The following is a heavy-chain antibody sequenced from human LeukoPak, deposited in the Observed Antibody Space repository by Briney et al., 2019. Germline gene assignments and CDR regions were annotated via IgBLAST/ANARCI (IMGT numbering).Heavy chain of an antibody. D-gene: IGHD3-22*01. Sequence: PGGSLRLSCAASGFTFSSYGMSWVRQAPGKGLEWVSAISGSGGSTYYADSVKGRFTISRDNSKNTLYLQMNSLRAEDTAVYYCAKDTILGPYDSSGDAFDIWGQGTMVTVSS. CDR3: AKDTILGPYDSSGDAFDI. V-gene: IGHV3-23*01. CDR2: ISGSGGST. CDR1: GFTFSSYG. J-gene: IGHJ3*02.